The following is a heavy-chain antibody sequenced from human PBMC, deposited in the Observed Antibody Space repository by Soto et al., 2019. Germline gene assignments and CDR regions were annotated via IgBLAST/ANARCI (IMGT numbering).Heavy chain of an antibody. CDR1: GFTFSSYA. CDR3: AREASGSYQGCAFAI. CDR2: ISYDGSNK. Sequence: QVQLVESGGGVVQPGRSLRLSCAASGFTFSSYAMHWVRQAPGKGLEWVAVISYDGSNKYYADSVKGRFTISRDNSKNALDLQMNSMRAEDTAVYYCAREASGSYQGCAFAIWGHGTMVTVSS. D-gene: IGHD1-26*01. V-gene: IGHV3-30-3*01. J-gene: IGHJ3*02.